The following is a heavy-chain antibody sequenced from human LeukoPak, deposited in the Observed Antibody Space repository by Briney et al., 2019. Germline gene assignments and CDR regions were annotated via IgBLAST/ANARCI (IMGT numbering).Heavy chain of an antibody. D-gene: IGHD2-15*01. CDR3: ATIVVVVAATPGDYVDV. J-gene: IGHJ6*03. Sequence: SETLSLTCTVSGASISSTSHYWGWIRQPPGRGLEWIGSFYYSGNTYYNPSLKSRVTISIDTSKNQFSLKVSSVTAADTAVYYCATIVVVVAATPGDYVDVWGKGTTVTVSS. V-gene: IGHV4-39*07. CDR1: GASISSTSHY. CDR2: FYYSGNT.